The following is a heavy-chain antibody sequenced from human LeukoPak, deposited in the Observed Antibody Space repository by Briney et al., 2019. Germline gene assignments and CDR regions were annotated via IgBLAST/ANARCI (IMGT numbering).Heavy chain of an antibody. CDR3: ARDNPYNWNYIEYYYYYMDV. CDR2: ISGSGAGT. V-gene: IGHV3-23*01. CDR1: GFTFSNYA. Sequence: PGGSLRLSCAASGFTFSNYAMSWVRQAPGKGLEWVSAISGSGAGTYYADSVKGRFTISRDNSKNTVYLQMNSLRAEDTAVYYCARDNPYNWNYIEYYYYYMDVWGKGTTVTVSS. J-gene: IGHJ6*03. D-gene: IGHD1-7*01.